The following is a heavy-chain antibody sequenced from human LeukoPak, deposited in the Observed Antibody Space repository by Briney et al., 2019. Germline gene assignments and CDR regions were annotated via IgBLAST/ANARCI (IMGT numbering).Heavy chain of an antibody. CDR2: ISAYNGNT. CDR1: GYTFTSYG. CDR3: ARGETYYDFWSGYYNPYYFDY. J-gene: IGHJ4*02. V-gene: IGHV1-18*01. Sequence: ASVKVSCKASGYTFTSYGISWVRQAPGQGLEWMGWISAYNGNTNYAQKLQGRVTMITDTSTSTAYMELRSLRSEDTAVYYCARGETYYDFWSGYYNPYYFDYWGQGTLVTVSS. D-gene: IGHD3-3*01.